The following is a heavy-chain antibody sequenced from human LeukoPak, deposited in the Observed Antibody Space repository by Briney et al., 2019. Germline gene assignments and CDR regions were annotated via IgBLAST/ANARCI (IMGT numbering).Heavy chain of an antibody. CDR1: GGSFSDYF. J-gene: IGHJ6*02. CDR2: INHSGRT. Sequence: SETLSLTCAVYGGSFSDYFWGWIRQPPGKGLEWIGEINHSGRTYYNPSLKSRVTISVDTSKNQFSLNLSSVTAADTAVYYCARDVGVVPGAIPYGMDGWGQGTTVTVSS. V-gene: IGHV4-34*01. D-gene: IGHD2-2*01. CDR3: ARDVGVVPGAIPYGMDG.